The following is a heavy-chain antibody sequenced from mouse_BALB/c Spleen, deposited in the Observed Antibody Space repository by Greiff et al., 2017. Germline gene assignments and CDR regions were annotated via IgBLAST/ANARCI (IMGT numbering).Heavy chain of an antibody. CDR2: INPNNGGT. D-gene: IGHD2-10*02. CDR3: ARLEYGNYGFDY. V-gene: IGHV1-18*01. Sequence: VQLQQSGPELVKPGASVKIPCKASGYTFTDYNMDWVKQSHGKSLEWIGDINPNNGGTIYNQKFKGKATLTVDKSSSTAYMELRSLTSEDTAVYYSARLEYGNYGFDYWGQGTTLTVAS. J-gene: IGHJ2*01. CDR1: GYTFTDYN.